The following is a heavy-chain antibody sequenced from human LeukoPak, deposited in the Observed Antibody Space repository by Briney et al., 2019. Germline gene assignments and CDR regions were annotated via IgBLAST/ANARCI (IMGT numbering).Heavy chain of an antibody. CDR2: ISGSGGST. D-gene: IGHD3-22*01. CDR1: GFTFSSYA. J-gene: IGHJ4*02. Sequence: GGSLRLSCAASGFTFSSYAMSWVRQAPGKGLEWVSAISGSGGSTYYADSVKGRFTISRDNSKNTLYLQMNSLRAEDTAVYYCAKGDITYYYDNSGYPNPGYFDYWGQGTLVTVSS. V-gene: IGHV3-23*01. CDR3: AKGDITYYYDNSGYPNPGYFDY.